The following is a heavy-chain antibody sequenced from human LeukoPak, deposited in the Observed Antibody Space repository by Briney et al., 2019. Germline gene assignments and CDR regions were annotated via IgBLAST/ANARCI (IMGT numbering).Heavy chain of an antibody. CDR2: IYHSGST. J-gene: IGHJ4*02. CDR1: GGSISSGGYS. V-gene: IGHV4-30-2*01. CDR3: ARATYYYGSGSQFDY. D-gene: IGHD3-10*01. Sequence: PSETLSLTCAVSGGSISSGGYSWSWIRQPPGKGLEWIGYIYHSGSTYYNPSLKSRVTISVDRSKNQFSLKLSSVTAADTAVYYCARATYYYGSGSQFDYWGQGTLVTVSS.